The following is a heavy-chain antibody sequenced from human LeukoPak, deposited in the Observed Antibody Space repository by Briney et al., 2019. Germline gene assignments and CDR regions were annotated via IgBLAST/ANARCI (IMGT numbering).Heavy chain of an antibody. D-gene: IGHD3-10*01. CDR3: ARQVSGSSNYYYFDY. Sequence: EASVKVSCKASGYTLTSYYLHWVRQAPGQGLEWVGIINPSGGITSYAQKFQGRVTMTRDTSTSTVSRDLSSLRSEDTAVYYCARQVSGSSNYYYFDYWGQGTLVTVSS. J-gene: IGHJ4*02. CDR1: GYTLTSYY. CDR2: INPSGGIT. V-gene: IGHV1-46*01.